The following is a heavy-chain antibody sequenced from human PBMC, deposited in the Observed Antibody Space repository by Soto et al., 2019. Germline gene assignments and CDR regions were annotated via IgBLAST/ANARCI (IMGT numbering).Heavy chain of an antibody. CDR2: IYYSGST. V-gene: IGHV4-39*01. J-gene: IGHJ1*01. Sequence: QLQLQESGPGLVKPSETLSLTCTVSGGSISSSSYYWGWIRQPPGKGLEWIGSIYYSGSTYYNPSLKSRVTISVATSKNQFSLKLSSVTAADTAVYYCARPGSYGDYVGYFQHWGQGTLVTVSS. CDR1: GGSISSSSYY. CDR3: ARPGSYGDYVGYFQH. D-gene: IGHD4-17*01.